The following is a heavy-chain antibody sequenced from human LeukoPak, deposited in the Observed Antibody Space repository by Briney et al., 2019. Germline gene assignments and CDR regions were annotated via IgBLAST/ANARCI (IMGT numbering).Heavy chain of an antibody. Sequence: GGSLRLSCAASGFTFSSYSMSWVRQAPGKGLEWVSVIYSGGSTYYADSVKGRFTISRDNSKNTLYLQMNSLRAEDTAVYYCAREEVVGATRNWYFDLWGRGTLVTVSS. CDR3: AREEVVGATRNWYFDL. V-gene: IGHV3-66*01. J-gene: IGHJ2*01. D-gene: IGHD1-26*01. CDR2: IYSGGST. CDR1: GFTFSSYS.